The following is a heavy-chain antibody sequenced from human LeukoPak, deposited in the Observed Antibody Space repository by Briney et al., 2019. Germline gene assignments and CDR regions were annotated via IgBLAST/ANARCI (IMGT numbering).Heavy chain of an antibody. J-gene: IGHJ4*02. Sequence: PGGSLRLSCAASGFTFSSYGMHWVRQAPGKGLEWVAVISYDGSNKYYADSVKGRFTISRDNSKNTLYLQMNSLRAEDTAVYYCAGIVVVPAAMWAFDYWGQGTLVTVSS. D-gene: IGHD2-2*01. CDR2: ISYDGSNK. V-gene: IGHV3-30*03. CDR3: AGIVVVPAAMWAFDY. CDR1: GFTFSSYG.